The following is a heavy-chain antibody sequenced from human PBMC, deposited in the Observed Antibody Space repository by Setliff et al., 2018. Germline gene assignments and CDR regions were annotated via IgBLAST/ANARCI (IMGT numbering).Heavy chain of an antibody. CDR3: ARDRTAYNYGMDI. D-gene: IGHD5-18*01. V-gene: IGHV4-59*01. Sequence: SETLSLTCTVSGGSIMNYYWSWIRQPPGKGLEWVGYVYYTGNTNYNPSLKSRLTISVDPSKNQVSLQLKSATTADTAVYYCARDRTAYNYGMDIWGQGTTVTVSS. CDR2: VYYTGNT. J-gene: IGHJ6*02. CDR1: GGSIMNYY.